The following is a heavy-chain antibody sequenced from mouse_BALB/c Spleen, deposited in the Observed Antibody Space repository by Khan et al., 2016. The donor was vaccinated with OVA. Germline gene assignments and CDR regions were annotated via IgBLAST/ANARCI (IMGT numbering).Heavy chain of an antibody. J-gene: IGHJ1*01. CDR2: ISYSGST. CDR1: GYSITSDYA. D-gene: IGHD1-1*01. Sequence: EVQLQESGPGLVKPSQSLSLTCTVTGYSITSDYAWNWIRQFPGNKLEWMGYISYSGSTSYNPSLKSRISLTRDTSKNPFFLQLNSVTTEDTATYYCAIRRVYYGSSFGSYCDVWGAGTTVTVAS. CDR3: AIRRVYYGSSFGSYCDV. V-gene: IGHV3-2*02.